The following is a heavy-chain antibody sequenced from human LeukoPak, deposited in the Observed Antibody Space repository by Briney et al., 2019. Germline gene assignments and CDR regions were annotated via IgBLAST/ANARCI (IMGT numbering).Heavy chain of an antibody. V-gene: IGHV3-30*18. J-gene: IGHJ4*02. CDR3: AKPRKPSSGWYYFDY. CDR2: ISYDGSNK. CDR1: GFTFSSYA. Sequence: GGSLRLSCAASGFTFSSYAMSWVRQAPGKGLEWVAVISYDGSNKYYADSVKGRFTISRDNSKNTLYLQMNSLRAEDTAVYYCAKPRKPSSGWYYFDYWGQGTLVTVSS. D-gene: IGHD6-19*01.